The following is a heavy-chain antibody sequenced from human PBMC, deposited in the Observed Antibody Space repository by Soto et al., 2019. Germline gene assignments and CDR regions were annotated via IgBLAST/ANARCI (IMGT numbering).Heavy chain of an antibody. J-gene: IGHJ2*01. Sequence: QVQLVQSGAEVKKPGASVKVSCKASGYTFTGYYMHWVRQAPGQGLEWMGWINPNSGGTNYAQKFQGWVTMTRDTSISTAYMELSRLRSDDTAVYYCARDRIGSAMADYWYFDLWGRGTLVTVSS. CDR2: INPNSGGT. V-gene: IGHV1-2*04. D-gene: IGHD5-18*01. CDR3: ARDRIGSAMADYWYFDL. CDR1: GYTFTGYY.